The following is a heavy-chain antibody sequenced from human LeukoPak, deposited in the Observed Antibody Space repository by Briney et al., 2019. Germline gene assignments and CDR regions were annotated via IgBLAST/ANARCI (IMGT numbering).Heavy chain of an antibody. CDR2: IQYDGSDK. J-gene: IGHJ4*02. CDR1: GFTFSSYG. V-gene: IGHV3-30*02. Sequence: PGGSLRLSCAASGFTFSSYGMHWVRQVPGKGLEWVAFIQYDGSDKYYADSVKGRFTISRDNSKNTMYLQMNSLRAEDTAVYYCRDPFDYWGQGTLVTVSS. CDR3: RDPFDY.